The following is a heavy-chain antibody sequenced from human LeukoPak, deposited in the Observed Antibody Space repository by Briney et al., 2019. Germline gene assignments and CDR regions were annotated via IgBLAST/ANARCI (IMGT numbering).Heavy chain of an antibody. Sequence: GGSLRLSCAASGFTFSSYAMSWVRQAPGKGLESVSTISGGITIYSADPLKGRFTISRDNSKNTLYLQMNSLRAEDTALYYCAKDSDSAWFDPWGQGTLVIVSS. J-gene: IGHJ5*02. CDR1: GFTFSSYA. V-gene: IGHV3-23*01. CDR3: AKDSDSAWFDP. CDR2: ISGGITI.